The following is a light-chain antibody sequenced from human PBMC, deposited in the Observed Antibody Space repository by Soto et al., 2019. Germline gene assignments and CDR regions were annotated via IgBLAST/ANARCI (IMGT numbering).Light chain of an antibody. Sequence: IVLTPSPGTLSLSPGDTATLSCRASQSVYSTYLAWYQHKVRQAPRLLIYGSSTRATVIPDRFSGSGSGTDFTLTIRRRGPEDFALYYCQQYGSSPSTFGQGTKVEVK. CDR2: GSS. J-gene: IGKJ1*01. V-gene: IGKV3-20*01. CDR3: QQYGSSPST. CDR1: QSVYSTY.